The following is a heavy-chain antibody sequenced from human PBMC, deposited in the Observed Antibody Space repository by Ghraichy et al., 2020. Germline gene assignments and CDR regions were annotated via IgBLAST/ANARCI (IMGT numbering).Heavy chain of an antibody. CDR1: GFTFSSYD. J-gene: IGHJ4*02. CDR3: VRTGVAVAVVDC. Sequence: GGSLRLSCSASGFTFSSYDMHWVRQAPGKGLEYVSAISSDSNEANTYYADSMKGRFTISRDNSKNTLYLQMSSLRADDTAVYYCVRTGVAVAVVDCWSQGTLVTVSS. V-gene: IGHV3-64D*09. D-gene: IGHD6-19*01. CDR2: ISSDSNEANT.